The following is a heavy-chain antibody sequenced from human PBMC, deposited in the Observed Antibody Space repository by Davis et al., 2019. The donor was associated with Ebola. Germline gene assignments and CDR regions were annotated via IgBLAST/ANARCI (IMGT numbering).Heavy chain of an antibody. V-gene: IGHV3-23*01. Sequence: PGGSLRLSCAASGFTFSTYGMSWVRQAPGKGLEWVSTLSASGGSTYYADSVKGRFTISRDNSKNTLYLQMNSLRAEDTAVYYCARGGSGYPRFDYWGQGTLVTVSS. CDR1: GFTFSTYG. CDR3: ARGGSGYPRFDY. J-gene: IGHJ4*02. CDR2: LSASGGST. D-gene: IGHD3-22*01.